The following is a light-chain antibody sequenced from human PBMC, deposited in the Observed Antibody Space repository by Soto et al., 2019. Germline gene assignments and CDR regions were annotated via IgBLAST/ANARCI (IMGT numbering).Light chain of an antibody. CDR2: DVS. CDR3: SSYTRSSTRYV. Sequence: QSVLTQPASVSGSPGQSITISCTGTSSDVGGYNYVSWYQQHPGKAPKLMIYDVSNRPSGVSNRFSGSKSGNTASLTISGLQAEDESDYYCSSYTRSSTRYVFGPGTKLTVL. CDR1: SSDVGGYNY. J-gene: IGLJ1*01. V-gene: IGLV2-14*01.